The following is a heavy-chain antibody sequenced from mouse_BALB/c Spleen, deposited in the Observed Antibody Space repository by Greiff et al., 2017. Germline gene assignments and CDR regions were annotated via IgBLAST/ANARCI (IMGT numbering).Heavy chain of an antibody. J-gene: IGHJ4*01. CDR2: ISSGSSTI. D-gene: IGHD1-1*01. Sequence: EVQRVESGGGLVQPGGSRKLSCAASGFTFSSFGMHWVRQAPEKGLEWVAYISSGSSTIYYADTVKGRFTISRDNPKNTLFLQMTSLRSEDTAMYYCAKSLFITTVVATDYYAMDYWGQGTSVTGSS. CDR1: GFTFSSFG. CDR3: AKSLFITTVVATDYYAMDY. V-gene: IGHV5-17*02.